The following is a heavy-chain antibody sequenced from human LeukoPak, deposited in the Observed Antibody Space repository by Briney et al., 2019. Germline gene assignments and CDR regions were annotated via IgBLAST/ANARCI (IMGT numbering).Heavy chain of an antibody. CDR1: GFPFTNNP. J-gene: IGHJ4*02. V-gene: IGHV3-48*01. Sequence: GGSLRLSCVGSGFPFTNNPVNWVRQAPGKGLEWVSYISNDITTTYYAESVKGRFTISRDNARNSLYLQMNSLRVEDTAVYYCARDGGKSYEIDYWGQGTLVTVSS. D-gene: IGHD5-18*01. CDR3: ARDGGKSYEIDY. CDR2: ISNDITTT.